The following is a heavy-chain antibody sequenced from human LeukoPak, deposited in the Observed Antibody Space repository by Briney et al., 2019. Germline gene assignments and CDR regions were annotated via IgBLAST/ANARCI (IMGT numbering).Heavy chain of an antibody. J-gene: IGHJ4*02. D-gene: IGHD2-21*02. CDR3: ARGSGPGVTAIDS. CDR1: GFTFSNYD. CDR2: FHTDGGT. V-gene: IGHV3-13*04. Sequence: GGSLRLSCAASGFTFSNYDMHWVRQAPGKVLEWVSAFHTDGGTHDLGSGKGRFTISREDAKNSLYLQMNTLRAGDTAVYYCARGSGPGVTAIDSWGQGTLVIVSS.